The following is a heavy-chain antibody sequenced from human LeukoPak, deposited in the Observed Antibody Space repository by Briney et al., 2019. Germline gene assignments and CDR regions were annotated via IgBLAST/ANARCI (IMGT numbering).Heavy chain of an antibody. CDR3: ARPSIAARSFDY. J-gene: IGHJ4*02. Sequence: SETLSLTCNVSGYSISALANWGWIRQPAGKGLEWIGRIYSSGSTNYNPSLKSRVTMSVDTSKNQFSLKLSSVTAADTAVYYCARPSIAARSFDYWGQGTLVTVSS. CDR2: IYSSGST. CDR1: GYSISALAN. V-gene: IGHV4-4*07. D-gene: IGHD6-6*01.